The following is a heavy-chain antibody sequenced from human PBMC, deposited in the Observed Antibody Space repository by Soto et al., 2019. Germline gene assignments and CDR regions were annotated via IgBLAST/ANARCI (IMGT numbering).Heavy chain of an antibody. V-gene: IGHV4-30-2*01. Sequence: SETLSLTCTVSGGSISNGAYSWSWIRQPPGEGLEWIGYIYHSGTTYYNPSLKSRVTISVDRSKNQFYLKLSSVTAADTAVFYCARTVDYDSSGYRYYFDYWGQGTLVTVSS. CDR3: ARTVDYDSSGYRYYFDY. J-gene: IGHJ4*02. CDR2: IYHSGTT. CDR1: GGSISNGAYS. D-gene: IGHD3-22*01.